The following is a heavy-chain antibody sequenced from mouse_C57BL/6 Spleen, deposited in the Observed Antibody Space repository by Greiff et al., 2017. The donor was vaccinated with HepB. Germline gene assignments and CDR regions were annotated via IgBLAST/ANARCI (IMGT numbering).Heavy chain of an antibody. CDR3: TSVVAPMDY. Sequence: EVQLQQSGAELVRPGASIKLSCTASGFNIKDYYMHWVKQRPEQGLEWIGRIDPEDGDTEYAPKFQGKATMTADTSSNTAYLQLSSLTSEDTAVYYCTSVVAPMDYWGQGTSVTVSS. V-gene: IGHV14-1*01. CDR2: IDPEDGDT. D-gene: IGHD1-1*01. CDR1: GFNIKDYY. J-gene: IGHJ4*01.